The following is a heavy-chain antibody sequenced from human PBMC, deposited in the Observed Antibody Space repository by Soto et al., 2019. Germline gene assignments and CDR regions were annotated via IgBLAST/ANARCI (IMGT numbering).Heavy chain of an antibody. V-gene: IGHV4-34*01. CDR1: GGSFSGYY. D-gene: IGHD3-3*01. CDR2: INHSGRT. Sequence: SETLSLTCAVYGGSFSGYYWSWIRQPPGKGLEWIGEINHSGRTNYNPSLKRRVTISGDTSKNQFSLKLSSVTAADTAVYYCARTSRYYDFWSGYYDYWGQGTLVTVSS. J-gene: IGHJ4*02. CDR3: ARTSRYYDFWSGYYDY.